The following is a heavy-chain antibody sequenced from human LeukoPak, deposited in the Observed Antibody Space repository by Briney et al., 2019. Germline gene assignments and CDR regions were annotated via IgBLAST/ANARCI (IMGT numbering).Heavy chain of an antibody. CDR3: ARDQEGFDY. V-gene: IGHV1-46*01. Sequence: ASVKVSCKASGYTFTSNYIHWVRQAPGQGLEWMGMIYPRDGSTSYAQKFQGRVTVTRDTSTSTVHMELSGLRSEDTAVYYCARDQEGFDYWGQGTLVTVTS. CDR1: GYTFTSNY. CDR2: IYPRDGST. J-gene: IGHJ4*02.